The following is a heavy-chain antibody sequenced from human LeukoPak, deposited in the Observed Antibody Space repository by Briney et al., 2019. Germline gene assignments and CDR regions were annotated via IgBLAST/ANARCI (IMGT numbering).Heavy chain of an antibody. CDR2: IYYSGST. D-gene: IGHD4-17*01. Sequence: SETLSLTCTVSGGSISSSSYYWGWIRQPPGKGLEWIGSIYYSGSTYYNPSLKSRVTISVDTSKNQFSLKLSSVTAADTAVYYCARLTRTTVTTQPYYYYYMDVWGKGTTVTISS. CDR3: ARLTRTTVTTQPYYYYYMDV. V-gene: IGHV4-39*07. CDR1: GGSISSSSYY. J-gene: IGHJ6*03.